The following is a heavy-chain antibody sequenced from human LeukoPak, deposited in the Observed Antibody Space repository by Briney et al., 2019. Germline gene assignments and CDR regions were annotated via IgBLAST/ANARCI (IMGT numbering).Heavy chain of an antibody. Sequence: SETLSLTCTVSGGSINSCYWSWIRQPPGKGLEWIGYIYYTGSTNYNPSLKSRVTISVDTSKNQFSLNLSSVTAADTAVYYCARHYGAHRDYYGLDVWGQGTTVTVSS. D-gene: IGHD4-17*01. V-gene: IGHV4-59*01. CDR1: GGSINSCY. J-gene: IGHJ6*02. CDR3: ARHYGAHRDYYGLDV. CDR2: IYYTGST.